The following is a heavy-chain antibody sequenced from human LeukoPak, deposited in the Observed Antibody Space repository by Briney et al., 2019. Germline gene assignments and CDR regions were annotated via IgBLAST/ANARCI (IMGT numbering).Heavy chain of an antibody. Sequence: GRSLRLSCAASGFTFSSYAMHWVRQAPGKGLEWVAVISYDGSNKYYADSVKGRFTISRDNSKNTLYLQMNSLRAEDTAVYYCARDLFYYGSGSYYNGIDYWGQGTLVTVSS. CDR1: GFTFSSYA. D-gene: IGHD3-10*01. CDR2: ISYDGSNK. V-gene: IGHV3-30*04. CDR3: ARDLFYYGSGSYYNGIDY. J-gene: IGHJ4*02.